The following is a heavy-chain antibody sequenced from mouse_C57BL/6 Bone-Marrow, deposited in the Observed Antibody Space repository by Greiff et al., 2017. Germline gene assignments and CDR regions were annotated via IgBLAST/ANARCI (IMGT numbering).Heavy chain of an antibody. CDR3: ARSTGYGYGWFAY. D-gene: IGHD2-2*01. Sequence: EVQLQQSGPELVKPGASVKISCKASGYTFTDYYMNWVKQSHGKSLEWIGDINPNNGGTSYNQKFKGKATLTVDKSSSTAYMELRSLTSEDSAVYYCARSTGYGYGWFAYWGQGTLVTVSA. CDR1: GYTFTDYY. J-gene: IGHJ3*01. V-gene: IGHV1-26*01. CDR2: INPNNGGT.